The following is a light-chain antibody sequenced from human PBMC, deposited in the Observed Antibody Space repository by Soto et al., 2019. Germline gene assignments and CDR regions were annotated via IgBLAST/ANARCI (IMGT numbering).Light chain of an antibody. CDR2: GAS. CDR3: QQYGSSPYT. J-gene: IGKJ2*01. Sequence: EIVLTQSPGTLSLSPGERATLSCRASQSVSSSYLAWYQQKPGQAPRLLIYGASSRATGIQDRFSGSGSGTDFPLTISRLEPEDFAVYYCQQYGSSPYTFGQGTKLEI. CDR1: QSVSSSY. V-gene: IGKV3-20*01.